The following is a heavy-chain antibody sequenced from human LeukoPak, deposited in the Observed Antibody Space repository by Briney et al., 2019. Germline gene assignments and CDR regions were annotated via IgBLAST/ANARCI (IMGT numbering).Heavy chain of an antibody. CDR3: ARHLPAPDSNNYFDY. J-gene: IGHJ4*02. CDR1: GYSISSGYY. V-gene: IGHV4-38-2*02. CDR2: IYHSGST. D-gene: IGHD6-13*01. Sequence: SETLSLTCTVSGYSISSGYYWGWIRQPPGKGLEWIGSIYHSGSTYYNPSLKSRVTISVDTSKNQFSLKLNSVTAADTAVYYCARHLPAPDSNNYFDYWGQGTLVTVSS.